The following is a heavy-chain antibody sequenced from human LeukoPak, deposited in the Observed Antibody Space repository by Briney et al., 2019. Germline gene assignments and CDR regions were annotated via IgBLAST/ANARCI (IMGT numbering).Heavy chain of an antibody. CDR2: VYHNGTP. CDR1: VGSISSGNW. CDR3: ATAPILRGEAGEQYKYGMDD. Sequence: SETLSLTCAVSVGSISSGNWWSWVRQSPGKGLEWIGEVYHNGTPNYNPSLKSRVTISADTFKNHFSLKLTSVTAADTAVYYCATAPILRGEAGEQYKYGMDDWGQGTTVIVSS. J-gene: IGHJ6*02. D-gene: IGHD2-2*02. V-gene: IGHV4-4*02.